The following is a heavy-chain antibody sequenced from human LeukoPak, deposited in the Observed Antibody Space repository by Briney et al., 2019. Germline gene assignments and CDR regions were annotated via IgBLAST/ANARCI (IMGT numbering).Heavy chain of an antibody. Sequence: PGGSLRLSCAASGFTFSSYSMSWVRQPPGKGLEWVANIKQDGSEKYYVDSVRGRFTISRDNAKNSLYLQMNSLRAEDTAVYYCARLRGLDFRGQGTLVTVSS. CDR2: IKQDGSEK. CDR3: ARLRGLDF. CDR1: GFTFSSYS. V-gene: IGHV3-7*05. J-gene: IGHJ4*02.